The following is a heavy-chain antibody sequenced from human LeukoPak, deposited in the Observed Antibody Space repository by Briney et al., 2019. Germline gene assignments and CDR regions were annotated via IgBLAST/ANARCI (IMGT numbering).Heavy chain of an antibody. J-gene: IGHJ4*02. CDR2: INPNSGGT. D-gene: IGHD6-13*01. Sequence: ASVKVSCKTSGYTFTGYYMHWVRQAPGQGLEWMGWINPNSGGTNYAQKFQGRVTMTTDTSTSTAYMELRSLRSDDTAVYHCARDRQRYLTTAGTLDDYWGQGTLVTVSS. V-gene: IGHV1-2*02. CDR1: GYTFTGYY. CDR3: ARDRQRYLTTAGTLDDY.